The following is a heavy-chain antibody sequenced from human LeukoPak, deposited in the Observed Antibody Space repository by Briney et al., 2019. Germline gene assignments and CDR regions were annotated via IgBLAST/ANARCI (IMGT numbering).Heavy chain of an antibody. V-gene: IGHV4-34*01. CDR3: ARAGYCSSTSCDYYYYYYGMDV. D-gene: IGHD2-2*01. CDR2: INHSGST. CDR1: GGSFSGYY. Sequence: SETLSLTCAVYGGSFSGYYWSWIHQPPGKGLEWIGEINHSGSTNYNPSLKSRVTISVDTSKNQFSLKLSSVTAADTAVYYCARAGYCSSTSCDYYYYYYGMDVWGQGTTVTVSS. J-gene: IGHJ6*02.